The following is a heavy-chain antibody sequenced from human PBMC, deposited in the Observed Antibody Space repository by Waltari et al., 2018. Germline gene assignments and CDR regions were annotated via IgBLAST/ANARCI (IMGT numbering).Heavy chain of an antibody. Sequence: EVQLVETGGGLIQPGGSLRLSCAASGFTVSSNYMSWVRQAPGQGLEWVSVIYSGGSKYYADSGKGRVTISRANSKNTLDLQMNSLRAEDTAVYYCAREGYCTGGVCPYYFDYWGQGTLVTVSS. CDR3: AREGYCTGGVCPYYFDY. CDR2: IYSGGSK. V-gene: IGHV3-53*02. D-gene: IGHD2-8*02. J-gene: IGHJ4*02. CDR1: GFTVSSNY.